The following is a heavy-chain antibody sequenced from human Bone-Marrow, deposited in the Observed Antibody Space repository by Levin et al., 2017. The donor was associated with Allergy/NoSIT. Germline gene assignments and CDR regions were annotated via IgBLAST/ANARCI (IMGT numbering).Heavy chain of an antibody. V-gene: IGHV3-33*01. CDR1: GFTFRTHG. CDR2: IWYVGSKK. J-gene: IGHJ4*02. CDR3: AGGDSGSYHFDY. Sequence: PGGSLRLSCEVSGFTFRTHGMHWVRQAPGKGLEWVALIWYVGSKKYYADSVKGRFTISRDNSKKTLYLQMNSLRVEDTAVYHCAGGDSGSYHFDYWGQGTLVTVSS. D-gene: IGHD1-26*01.